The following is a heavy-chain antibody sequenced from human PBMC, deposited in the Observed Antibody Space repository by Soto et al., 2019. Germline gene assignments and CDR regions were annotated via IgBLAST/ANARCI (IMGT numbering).Heavy chain of an antibody. CDR2: ISAYNGNT. CDR3: ARDPPSGRRYYYYYGMDV. CDR1: GYTFTSYG. Sequence: ASVKVSCKTSGYTFTSYGISWVRQAPGQGLEWMGWISAYNGNTNYAQKLQGRVTMTTDTSTGTAYMELRSLRSDDTAVYYCARDPPSGRRYYYYYGMDVWGQGTTVTVSS. V-gene: IGHV1-18*01. D-gene: IGHD3-10*01. J-gene: IGHJ6*02.